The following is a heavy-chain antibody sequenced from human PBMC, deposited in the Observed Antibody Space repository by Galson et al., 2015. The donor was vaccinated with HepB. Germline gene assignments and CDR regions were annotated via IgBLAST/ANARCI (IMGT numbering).Heavy chain of an antibody. J-gene: IGHJ4*02. D-gene: IGHD5-12*01. CDR2: ISSNGGST. Sequence: SLRLSCAASGFTFSSYAMHWVRQAPGKGLEYVSAISSNGGSTYYADSVKGRFTISRDNSKNTLYLQMSSLRAEDTAVYYCVALWWLPPASVDYWGQGTLVTVSS. CDR1: GFTFSSYA. V-gene: IGHV3-64D*06. CDR3: VALWWLPPASVDY.